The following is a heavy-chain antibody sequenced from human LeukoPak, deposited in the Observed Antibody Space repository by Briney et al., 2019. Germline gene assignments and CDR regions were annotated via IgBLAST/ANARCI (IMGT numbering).Heavy chain of an antibody. J-gene: IGHJ1*01. Sequence: GRSLRLSCAASGFTFSSYGMHWVRQAPGKGLEWVAVIWYDGSNKYYADSVKGRFTISRDNSKNTLYLQMNSLRAEDTAVYYCARERIAAAGNPEYFQHWGQGTLVTVSS. V-gene: IGHV3-33*01. CDR3: ARERIAAAGNPEYFQH. CDR1: GFTFSSYG. CDR2: IWYDGSNK. D-gene: IGHD6-13*01.